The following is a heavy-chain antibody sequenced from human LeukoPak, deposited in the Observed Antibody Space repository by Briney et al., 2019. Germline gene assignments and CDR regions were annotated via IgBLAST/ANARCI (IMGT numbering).Heavy chain of an antibody. Sequence: PSETLSLTCAVSGGSISSGGYSWSWIRQPPGKGLEWIGYIYYSGSTYYNPSLKSRVTISVDTSKNQFSLKLSSVTAADTAVYYCAREPAYGDSDYWGQGTLVTVSS. CDR3: AREPAYGDSDY. J-gene: IGHJ4*02. V-gene: IGHV4-31*11. D-gene: IGHD4-17*01. CDR2: IYYSGST. CDR1: GGSISSGGYS.